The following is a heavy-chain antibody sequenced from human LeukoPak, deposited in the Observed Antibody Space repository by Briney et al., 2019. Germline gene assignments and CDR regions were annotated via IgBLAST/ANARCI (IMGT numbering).Heavy chain of an antibody. CDR3: AREDSGSYLGIDY. D-gene: IGHD1-26*01. CDR2: IYHSGST. Sequence: PSETLSLTCTVSGGSISSYYWSWIRQPPGKGLEWIGYIYHSGSTYYNPSLKSRVTISVDRSKNQFSLKLSSVTAADTAVYYCAREDSGSYLGIDYWGQGTLVTVSS. CDR1: GGSISSYY. J-gene: IGHJ4*02. V-gene: IGHV4-59*12.